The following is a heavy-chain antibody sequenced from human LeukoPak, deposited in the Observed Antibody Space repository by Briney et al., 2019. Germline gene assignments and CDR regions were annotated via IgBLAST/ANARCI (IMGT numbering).Heavy chain of an antibody. J-gene: IGHJ4*02. D-gene: IGHD6-13*01. V-gene: IGHV1-2*06. CDR1: GYTFTGYY. CDR2: INPNSGGT. Sequence: GASVKVSCKASGYTFTGYYMHWVRQAPGQGLEWMGRINPNSGGTNYAQKFQGRVTISVDTSKNQFSLKLSSVTAADTAVCYCATHSSWYSYFYFDYWGQGTLVTVSS. CDR3: ATHSSWYSYFYFDY.